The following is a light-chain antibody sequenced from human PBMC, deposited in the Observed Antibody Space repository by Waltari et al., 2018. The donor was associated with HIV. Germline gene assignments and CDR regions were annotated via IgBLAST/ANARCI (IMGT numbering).Light chain of an antibody. CDR3: QSSDTTGTYRV. CDR2: KDS. V-gene: IGLV3-25*03. J-gene: IGLJ3*02. Sequence: SYELTQAPSVSVSPGQTARITCSGDALPKQFAYWYQPQTGQAPVLVIYKDSERPSGIPERFSGSSSGTTVTLTISGVQAEDEADYYCQSSDTTGTYRVFGGGTRLTVL. CDR1: ALPKQF.